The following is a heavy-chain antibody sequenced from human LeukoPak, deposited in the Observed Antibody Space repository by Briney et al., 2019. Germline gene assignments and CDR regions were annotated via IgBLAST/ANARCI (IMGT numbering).Heavy chain of an antibody. CDR3: ARLGAPWFGVSVGYYFDY. V-gene: IGHV5-51*01. Sequence: GESLKISCNTSGYTFTTYWISWVRQMPGKGLEWMGIIYPGDSDTRYSPSFQGQVTISADKSISTAYLQWSSLKASDTAMYYCARLGAPWFGVSVGYYFDYWGQGTLVTVSS. CDR2: IYPGDSDT. CDR1: GYTFTTYW. D-gene: IGHD3-10*01. J-gene: IGHJ4*02.